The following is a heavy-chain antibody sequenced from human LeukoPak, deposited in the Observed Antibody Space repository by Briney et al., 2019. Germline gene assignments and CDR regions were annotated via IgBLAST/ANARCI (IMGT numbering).Heavy chain of an antibody. J-gene: IGHJ4*02. CDR2: IYYSGST. D-gene: IGHD2-8*01. CDR3: ASGLYPYAFDY. V-gene: IGHV4-59*02. CDR1: GGPVSSYY. Sequence: SETRSLTCTVSGGPVSSYYWSWIRQPPGKGLEWIGYIYYSGSTNYNPSLKSRVTISVDTSKNQFSLKLSSVTAADTAVYYCASGLYPYAFDYWGQGTLVTVSS.